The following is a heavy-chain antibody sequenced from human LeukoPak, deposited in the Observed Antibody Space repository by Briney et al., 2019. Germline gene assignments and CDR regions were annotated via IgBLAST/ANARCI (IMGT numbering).Heavy chain of an antibody. CDR2: INHSGSS. V-gene: IGHV4-34*01. Sequence: GSLRLSCAASGFTFSSYSMNWVRQPPGKGLEWIGEINHSGSSDYNPSLKSRVTISVDTSKNQFSLKLSSVTAADTAVYYCARLGYYDSRGRDYWGQGTLVTVSS. D-gene: IGHD3-22*01. J-gene: IGHJ4*02. CDR1: GFTFSSYS. CDR3: ARLGYYDSRGRDY.